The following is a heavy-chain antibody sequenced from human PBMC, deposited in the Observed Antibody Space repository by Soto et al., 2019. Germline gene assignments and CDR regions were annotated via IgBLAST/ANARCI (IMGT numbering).Heavy chain of an antibody. V-gene: IGHV3-74*01. Sequence: EVQLVESGGGLVQPGGSLRLSCVASGFTFSSYWMHWVRQAPGKGLVWVSSISNDGSSIYADPVKGRFTISRDNAKNTLYLQMNSLRAEDTAVYYCVTGNQNFFDYWGQGTLVIVSS. CDR2: ISNDGSS. CDR3: VTGNQNFFDY. CDR1: GFTFSSYW. D-gene: IGHD1-1*01. J-gene: IGHJ4*02.